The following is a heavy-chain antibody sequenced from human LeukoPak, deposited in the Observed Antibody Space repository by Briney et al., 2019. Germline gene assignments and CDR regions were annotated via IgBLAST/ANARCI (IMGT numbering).Heavy chain of an antibody. D-gene: IGHD3-10*01. CDR2: IYHSGST. J-gene: IGHJ4*02. CDR1: GYSISSGYY. CDR3: ASKYHYGSGTFDY. V-gene: IGHV4-38-2*02. Sequence: ETLSLTCTVSGYSISSGYYWAWIRQPPGKGLEWIGSIYHSGSTYYNPSLKSRVTISVDTSKKQFSLKLSSVTAADTAVYYCASKYHYGSGTFDYWGQGTLVTVSS.